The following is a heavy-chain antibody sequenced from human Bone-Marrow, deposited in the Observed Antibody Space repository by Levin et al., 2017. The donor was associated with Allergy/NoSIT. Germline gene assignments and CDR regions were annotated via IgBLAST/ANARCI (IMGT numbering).Heavy chain of an antibody. Sequence: GESLKISCKASGYTFSSYGINWVRQAPGQGLEWMGWISVYNDNTNSAQKFHGRLTMITDTSSNTVYMDLENLTADDTAVYFCAREWGDGERLVGGDDAFDIWGQGTRVTVSS. D-gene: IGHD2-8*02. J-gene: IGHJ3*02. CDR3: AREWGDGERLVGGDDAFDI. CDR2: ISVYNDNT. CDR1: GYTFSSYG. V-gene: IGHV1-18*01.